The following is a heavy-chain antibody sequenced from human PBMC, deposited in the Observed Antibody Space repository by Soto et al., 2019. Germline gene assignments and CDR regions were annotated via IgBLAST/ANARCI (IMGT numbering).Heavy chain of an antibody. CDR3: ARGRALRFLSTINWFDP. CDR2: IYYSGST. D-gene: IGHD3-3*01. V-gene: IGHV4-59*01. J-gene: IGHJ5*02. Sequence: SETLSLTCTVSGGSISSYYWSWIRQPPGKGLEWIGYIYYSGSTNYNPSLKSRVTISVDTSKNQFSLKLSSVTAADTAVYYCARGRALRFLSTINWFDPWGQGTLVTVSS. CDR1: GGSISSYY.